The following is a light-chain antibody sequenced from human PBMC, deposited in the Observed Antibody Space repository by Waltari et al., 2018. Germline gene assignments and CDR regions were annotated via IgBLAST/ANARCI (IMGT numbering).Light chain of an antibody. Sequence: ETVMTQSPATLSVSPGERATLPCRASQSVSSNLAWYQHKPGQAPRLLIYGASTRATGIPVRFSGSGSGTEFTLTISSLQSEDFAVYYCQQYNNWPPYTFGQGTNLEI. J-gene: IGKJ2*01. CDR1: QSVSSN. CDR2: GAS. V-gene: IGKV3-15*01. CDR3: QQYNNWPPYT.